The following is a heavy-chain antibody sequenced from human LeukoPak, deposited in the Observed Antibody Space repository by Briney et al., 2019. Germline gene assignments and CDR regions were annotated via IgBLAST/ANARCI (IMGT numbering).Heavy chain of an antibody. V-gene: IGHV3-15*01. Sequence: GGSLRLSCAASGFTFSDAWMSWVRQAPGKGLEWVGRIKSKTDGGTTDYAAPVKGRFTISRDDSKNTLYLQMNSLKTEDTAVYYCTTDYGDKDFDYWDQGTLVTVSS. CDR2: IKSKTDGGTT. CDR1: GFTFSDAW. J-gene: IGHJ4*02. D-gene: IGHD4-17*01. CDR3: TTDYGDKDFDY.